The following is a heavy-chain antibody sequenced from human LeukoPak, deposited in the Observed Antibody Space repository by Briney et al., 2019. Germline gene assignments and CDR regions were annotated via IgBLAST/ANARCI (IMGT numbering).Heavy chain of an antibody. D-gene: IGHD6-13*01. V-gene: IGHV3-30-3*01. J-gene: IGHJ6*02. CDR3: ASGRIAAVNYYYYYGMDV. Sequence: GGSLRLSCAASGFTFSSYAMHWVRQAPGKGLEWVAVISYDGSNKYYADSVKGRFTISRDNSKNTLHLQMNSLRAEDTAVYYCASGRIAAVNYYYYYGMDVWGQGTTVTVSS. CDR1: GFTFSSYA. CDR2: ISYDGSNK.